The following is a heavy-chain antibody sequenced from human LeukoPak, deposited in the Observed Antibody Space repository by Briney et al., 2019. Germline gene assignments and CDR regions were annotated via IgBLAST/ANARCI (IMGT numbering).Heavy chain of an antibody. J-gene: IGHJ5*02. V-gene: IGHV1-8*01. CDR3: ARGPRSDP. Sequence: GASVKVTCKTSGYPFTTWEISWVRQAAGQGLEWMGWVHPNSGNTAYAQKFQGRVTMTRDTSISTAYMELSGLRSDGTAVYFCARGPRSDPWGQGTRVTVSS. CDR1: GYPFTTWE. CDR2: VHPNSGNT.